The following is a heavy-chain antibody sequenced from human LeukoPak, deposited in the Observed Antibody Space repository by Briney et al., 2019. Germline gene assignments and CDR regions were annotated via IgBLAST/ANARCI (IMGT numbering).Heavy chain of an antibody. CDR2: IRYDGSNK. D-gene: IGHD2-2*03. V-gene: IGHV3-30*02. Sequence: GGSLRLSCAASGFTFSSYGMHWVRQAPGKGLEWVAFIRYDGSNKYYADSVKGRFTISRDNSKNTLYLQMNSLRAEDTAVYYCARGGSRSYGYLIWGQGTLVTVSS. CDR3: ARGGSRSYGYLI. CDR1: GFTFSSYG. J-gene: IGHJ4*02.